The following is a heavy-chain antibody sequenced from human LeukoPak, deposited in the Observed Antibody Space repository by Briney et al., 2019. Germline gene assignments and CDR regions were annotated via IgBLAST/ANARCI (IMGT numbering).Heavy chain of an antibody. D-gene: IGHD1-26*01. J-gene: IGHJ4*02. CDR1: GGSISSSSYY. Sequence: SETLSLTCTVSGGSISSSSYYWGWIRQPPGKGLEWIGSIYYSGSTYYNPSLKSRVTISVDTSKNQFYLKLSSVTAADTAVYYCARDLFSGRYPHLGYWGQGTLVTVSS. CDR3: ARDLFSGRYPHLGY. CDR2: IYYSGST. V-gene: IGHV4-39*07.